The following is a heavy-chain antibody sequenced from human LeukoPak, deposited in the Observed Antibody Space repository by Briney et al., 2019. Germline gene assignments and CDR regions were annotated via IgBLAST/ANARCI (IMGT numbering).Heavy chain of an antibody. J-gene: IGHJ4*02. D-gene: IGHD2-2*02. CDR1: GFTFSIYS. Sequence: GGSLKLSCAASGFTFSIYSMHWVRQAPGKGLVWVSRINSDGATYADSVKGRFTISRDNAKNTLYLQMNSLRAEDTAVYYCAKDGGYCSSTTCYTFVYWGQGTLVTVSS. CDR2: INSDGA. CDR3: AKDGGYCSSTTCYTFVY. V-gene: IGHV3-74*01.